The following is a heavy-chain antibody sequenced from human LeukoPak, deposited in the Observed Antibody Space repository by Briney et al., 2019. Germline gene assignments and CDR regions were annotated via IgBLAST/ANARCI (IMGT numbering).Heavy chain of an antibody. CDR2: IIPIFGTA. CDR1: GGTFSSYA. J-gene: IGHJ5*02. Sequence: ASVKVSCKASGGTFSSYAISWVRQAPGQGLEWMGGIIPIFGTANYAQKFQGGVTITADESTSTAYMELSSLRSEDTAVYYCARKVRDWFDPWGQGTLVTVSS. CDR3: ARKVRDWFDP. V-gene: IGHV1-69*13. D-gene: IGHD2-2*01.